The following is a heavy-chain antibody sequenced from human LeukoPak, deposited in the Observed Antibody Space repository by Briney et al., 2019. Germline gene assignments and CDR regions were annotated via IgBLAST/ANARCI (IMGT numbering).Heavy chain of an antibody. V-gene: IGHV4-34*01. Sequence: SETPSLTCAVYGASYNAYYWSWIRQPPGKGLEWIGDIDHRGTATYNPSLKSRLTISADASKNQFSLKLNSVTDADTAVYYCAVGITILGVAASFDSWGQGNLVIVSS. J-gene: IGHJ4*02. CDR1: GASYNAYY. D-gene: IGHD3-3*01. CDR2: IDHRGTA. CDR3: AVGITILGVAASFDS.